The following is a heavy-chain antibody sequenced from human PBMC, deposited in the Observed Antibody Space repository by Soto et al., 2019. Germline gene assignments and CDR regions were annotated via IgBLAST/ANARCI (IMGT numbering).Heavy chain of an antibody. V-gene: IGHV3-23*01. CDR3: ASARYFDWLLSLDY. D-gene: IGHD3-9*01. Sequence: LRLSCAASGFTFSSYAMSWVRQAPGKGLEWVSAISGSGGSTYYADSVKGRFTISRDNSKNTLYLQMNSLRAEDTAVHYCASARYFDWLLSLDYWGQGTLVTVSS. CDR1: GFTFSSYA. J-gene: IGHJ4*02. CDR2: ISGSGGST.